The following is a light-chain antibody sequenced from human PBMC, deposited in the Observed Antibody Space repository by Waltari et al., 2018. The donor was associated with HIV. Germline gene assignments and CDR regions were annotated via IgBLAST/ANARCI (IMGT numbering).Light chain of an antibody. CDR1: SSKIGNNH. J-gene: IGLJ1*01. CDR3: AAWDGSLKGYV. V-gene: IGLV1-44*01. Sequence: QSVLTQPPSASGNPGQRVTISCSGSSSKIGNNHLTWYPQLPGTAPKLLIYSNNQRPSGVPDRFSGSKSGTSASLAISGLQSEDEADYYCAAWDGSLKGYVFGTGTKVTVL. CDR2: SNN.